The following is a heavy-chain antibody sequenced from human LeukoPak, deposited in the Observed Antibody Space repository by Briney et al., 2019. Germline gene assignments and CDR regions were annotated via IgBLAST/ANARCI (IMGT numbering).Heavy chain of an antibody. CDR1: GYTLTELS. V-gene: IGHV1-24*01. D-gene: IGHD3-10*01. CDR2: FDPEDGET. Sequence: ASVKVPCKVSGYTLTELSMHWVRQAPGKGLEWMGGFDPEDGETIYAQKFQGRVTMTEDTSTDTAYMELSSLRSEDTAVYYCATKPAPDAYYGRLYYFDYWGQGTLVTVSS. J-gene: IGHJ4*02. CDR3: ATKPAPDAYYGRLYYFDY.